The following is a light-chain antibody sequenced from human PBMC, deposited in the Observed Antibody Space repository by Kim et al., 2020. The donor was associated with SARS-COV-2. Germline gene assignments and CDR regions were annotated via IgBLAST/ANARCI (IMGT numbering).Light chain of an antibody. J-gene: IGLJ3*02. CDR2: RDN. CDR1: SNSVGNQG. V-gene: IGLV10-54*01. Sequence: QAGLTQPPSVSNGLRQTATLTCTGNSNSVGNQGAAWLQQHQGHPPKLLSYRDNNRPSGISERFSASRSGNTASLTITGLQPEDEADSYCSAWDSSLSAWVFGGGTQLTVL. CDR3: SAWDSSLSAWV.